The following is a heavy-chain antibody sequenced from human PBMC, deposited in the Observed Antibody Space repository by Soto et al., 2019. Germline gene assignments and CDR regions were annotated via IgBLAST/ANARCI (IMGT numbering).Heavy chain of an antibody. CDR1: GYSFTSYW. V-gene: IGHV5-51*01. D-gene: IGHD3-3*01. CDR2: IYPGDSDT. CDR3: ARHTYYDFWSGYVVGMDV. Sequence: GESLKISCKGSGYSFTSYWIGWVRQMPGKGLEWMGIIYPGDSDTRYSPSFQGQVTISADKSISTAYLQWSSLKASDTATYYCARHTYYDFWSGYVVGMDVWGQGTTVTVSS. J-gene: IGHJ6*02.